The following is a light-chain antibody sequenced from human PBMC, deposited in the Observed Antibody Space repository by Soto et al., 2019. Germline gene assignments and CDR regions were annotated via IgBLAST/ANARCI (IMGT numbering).Light chain of an antibody. Sequence: QSVLTQPASVSGSPGQSITISCTGTARDVGAYDYVSWYQQHPGTAPKLMIYEVTNRPSGVSDRFSGSKSGNTASLSISGLQADDEADYYCGSYSSDNTYVFGTGTKVTVL. CDR3: GSYSSDNTYV. V-gene: IGLV2-14*01. CDR1: ARDVGAYDY. CDR2: EVT. J-gene: IGLJ1*01.